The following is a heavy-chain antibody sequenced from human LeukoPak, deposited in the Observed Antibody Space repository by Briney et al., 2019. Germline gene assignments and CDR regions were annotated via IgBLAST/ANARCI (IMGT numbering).Heavy chain of an antibody. CDR2: ISSSGSTI. D-gene: IGHD3-22*01. CDR3: ARDSLPRYYYDSSGYYGSNYFDY. V-gene: IGHV3-48*03. Sequence: PGGSLRLSCAASGFTFSSYEMNWVRQAPGKGLEWVSYISSSGSTIYYADSVKGRFTISRDNAKNSLYLQMNSLRAEDTAVYYCARDSLPRYYYDSSGYYGSNYFDYWGQGTLVTVSS. CDR1: GFTFSSYE. J-gene: IGHJ4*02.